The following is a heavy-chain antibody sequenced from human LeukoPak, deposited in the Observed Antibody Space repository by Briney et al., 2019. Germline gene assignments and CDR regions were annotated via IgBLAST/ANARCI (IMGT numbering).Heavy chain of an antibody. J-gene: IGHJ6*03. CDR3: ARDHRGIAAAGRGVYYYYMDV. CDR1: GGSISRYY. CDR2: IYYSGST. Sequence: PSETLSLTCTVSGGSISRYYWSWIRQPPGKGLEWIGYIYYSGSTNYNPSLKSRVTISVDTSKNQFYLKLSSVTAADTAVYYCARDHRGIAAAGRGVYYYYMDVWGQGTTVTVS. V-gene: IGHV4-59*01. D-gene: IGHD6-13*01.